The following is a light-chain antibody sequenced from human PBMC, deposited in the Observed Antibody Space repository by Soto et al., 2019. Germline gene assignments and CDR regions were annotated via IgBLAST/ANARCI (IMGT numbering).Light chain of an antibody. CDR1: SSNIGADYD. V-gene: IGLV1-40*01. CDR2: AND. CDR3: HTYDSSLSGSV. J-gene: IGLJ7*01. Sequence: QSVLTQPPSVSGAPGQRVTISCTGSSSNIGADYDVHWYQRLPGTAPKLLIYANDNRPSGVPDRFSGSKSGTSASLAITGLQAEDEGDYFCHTYDSSLSGSVFGGGTQLTVL.